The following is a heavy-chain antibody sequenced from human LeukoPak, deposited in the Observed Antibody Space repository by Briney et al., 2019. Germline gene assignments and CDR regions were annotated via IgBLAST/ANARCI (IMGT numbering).Heavy chain of an antibody. V-gene: IGHV3-21*01. CDR3: ARADSPGYYYYFDY. D-gene: IGHD3-22*01. Sequence: GGSRRLSGAASGATLGSFAVTWVGRPPGKGLEWFGGVSGSGSPTYYAASVKRRFTISRANAKHSPYMQMYSLSAEDTVVYYCARADSPGYYYYFDYWGQGTLVTVSS. J-gene: IGHJ4*02. CDR2: VSGSGSPT. CDR1: GATLGSFA.